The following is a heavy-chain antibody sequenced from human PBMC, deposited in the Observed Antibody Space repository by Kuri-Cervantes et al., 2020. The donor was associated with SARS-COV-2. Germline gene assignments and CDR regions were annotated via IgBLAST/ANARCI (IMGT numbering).Heavy chain of an antibody. D-gene: IGHD6-13*01. CDR1: GFTFSSYS. J-gene: IGHJ6*03. CDR2: ISSTSSYI. Sequence: GESLKISCAASGFTFSSYSMNWVRQAPGKGLEWVSSISSTSSYIYYADPVKGRFTISRDNAKNSLYLQMNSLRAEDTAVYYCARDCSSPYKYYYYYYMDVWGKGTTVTVSS. CDR3: ARDCSSPYKYYYYYYMDV. V-gene: IGHV3-21*01.